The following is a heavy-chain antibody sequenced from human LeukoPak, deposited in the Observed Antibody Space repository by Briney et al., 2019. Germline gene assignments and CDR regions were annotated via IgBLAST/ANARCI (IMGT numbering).Heavy chain of an antibody. D-gene: IGHD3-10*01. CDR3: ARDRGRISDYYGSGRSLQYYMDV. CDR1: GYTFTDYY. CDR2: INPNSGGT. Sequence: GASVKVSCKTSGYTFTDYYMHWVRQAPGQGLEWMGWINPNSGGTNYAQKFQGRVTMTRDTSISTAYMEMSRLISDDTAVYYCARDRGRISDYYGSGRSLQYYMDVWGKWTTVTVSS. V-gene: IGHV1-2*02. J-gene: IGHJ6*03.